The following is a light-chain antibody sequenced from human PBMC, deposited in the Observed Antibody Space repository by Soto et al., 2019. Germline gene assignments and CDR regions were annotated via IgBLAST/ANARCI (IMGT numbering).Light chain of an antibody. CDR3: QQSYTLPLT. V-gene: IGKV1-39*01. CDR2: APS. Sequence: DIPLTQSPSSLSASVGDRVTITCRASQIISSYLNWYQHKPGVAPKLLIYAPSSLQSGVSSRFSGSGSGTEFTLTISSLQPEDFATYSCQQSYTLPLTFGGGTKVETK. J-gene: IGKJ4*02. CDR1: QIISSY.